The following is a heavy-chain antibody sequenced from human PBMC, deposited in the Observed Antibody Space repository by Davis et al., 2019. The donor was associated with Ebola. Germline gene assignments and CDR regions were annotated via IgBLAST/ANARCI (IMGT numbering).Heavy chain of an antibody. CDR2: IYHSGST. CDR3: ARFRRTFYYYYGMDV. D-gene: IGHD1/OR15-1a*01. Sequence: MPGGSLRLSCAVYGGSFSGYYWSWIRQPPGKGLEWIGEIYHSGSTNYNPSLKSRVTISVDRSKNQFSLKLSSVTAADTAVYYCARFRRTFYYYYGMDVWGQGTTVTVSS. CDR1: GGSFSGYY. V-gene: IGHV4-34*01. J-gene: IGHJ6*02.